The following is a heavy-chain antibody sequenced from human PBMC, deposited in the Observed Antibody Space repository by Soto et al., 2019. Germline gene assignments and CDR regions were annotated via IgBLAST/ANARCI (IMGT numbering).Heavy chain of an antibody. Sequence: QVQLVESGGGVVQPGRSLRLSCAASGFTFSSYGMHWVRQAPGKGLEWVAVIWYDGSNKYYADSVKGRFTISRDNSKNTLYLQMNSLRAEDTAMYYCARALLRDDWYFDLWGRGTLVTVSS. CDR2: IWYDGSNK. J-gene: IGHJ2*01. CDR1: GFTFSSYG. V-gene: IGHV3-33*01. D-gene: IGHD2-8*01. CDR3: ARALLRDDWYFDL.